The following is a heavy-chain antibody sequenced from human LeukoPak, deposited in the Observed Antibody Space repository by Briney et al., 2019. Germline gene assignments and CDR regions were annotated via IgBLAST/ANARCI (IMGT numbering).Heavy chain of an antibody. CDR3: AKDLDRTVTYYFDY. CDR2: ISGGGDK. V-gene: IGHV3-23*01. Sequence: GGSLRLSCAASGFTFSTYAMSWVRQAPGKGLEWVTTISGGGDKQYADHVKGRFTVSRDDSKNTLYLQMNSLRAEDTAVYYCAKDLDRTVTYYFDYWGQGTLVTVSS. J-gene: IGHJ4*02. CDR1: GFTFSTYA. D-gene: IGHD4-17*01.